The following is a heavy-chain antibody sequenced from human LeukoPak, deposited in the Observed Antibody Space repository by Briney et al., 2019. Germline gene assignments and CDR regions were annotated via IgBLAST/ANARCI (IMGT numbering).Heavy chain of an antibody. Sequence: GGSLRLSCAGSGFTFSSYAMRWVRQAPGKGLEWVAVISYDGSNKYYADSVKGRFTISRDNSKNTLYLQMNSLRAEDTAVYYCAGHIAARPFDYWGQGTLVTVSS. D-gene: IGHD6-6*01. CDR1: GFTFSSYA. V-gene: IGHV3-30-3*01. CDR2: ISYDGSNK. CDR3: AGHIAARPFDY. J-gene: IGHJ4*02.